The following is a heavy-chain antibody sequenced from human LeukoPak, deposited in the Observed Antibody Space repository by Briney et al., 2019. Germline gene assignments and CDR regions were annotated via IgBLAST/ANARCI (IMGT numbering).Heavy chain of an antibody. D-gene: IGHD2-2*02. J-gene: IGHJ6*03. V-gene: IGHV1-69*13. CDR1: GGTFSSYA. Sequence: SVKVSCKASGGTFSSYAISWVRQAPGQGLEWMGGIIPIFGTANYEQKFQGRVTITADESTSTAYMELSSLRSEDTAVYYCARDLVVPAAIRGRYYYYYMDVWGKGTTVTVSS. CDR2: IIPIFGTA. CDR3: ARDLVVPAAIRGRYYYYYMDV.